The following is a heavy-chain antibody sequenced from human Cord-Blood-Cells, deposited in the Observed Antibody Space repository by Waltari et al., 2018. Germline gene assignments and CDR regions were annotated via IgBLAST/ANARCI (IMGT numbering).Heavy chain of an antibody. CDR2: IYYSGST. J-gene: IGHJ4*02. CDR3: ARATISGSYFDY. V-gene: IGHV4-39*02. D-gene: IGHD1-26*01. CDR1: GGSISSSSYY. Sequence: QLQLQESGPGLVKPSETLSFTCTVSGGSISSSSYYWGWIHQPPGKGLEWIGSIYYSGSTDYSPSLKIRVTISVDTSKNHVSLKLSSVTAADTAVYYCARATISGSYFDYGGQGTLVTVSS.